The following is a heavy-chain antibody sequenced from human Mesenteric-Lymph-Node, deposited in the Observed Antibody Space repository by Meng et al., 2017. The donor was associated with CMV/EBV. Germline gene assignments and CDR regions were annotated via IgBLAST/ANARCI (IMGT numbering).Heavy chain of an antibody. V-gene: IGHV1-46*01. Sequence: ASVKVSCKASGYTFTSYYMHWVRQAPGQGLEWMGIINPSGGSTSYAQKFQGRVTMTRDTSTSTVYMELSSLRSEDTAVYYCAIEWAIFGVVIPSHYYGMDVWGQGTTVTVSS. D-gene: IGHD3-3*01. CDR1: GYTFTSYY. J-gene: IGHJ6*02. CDR2: INPSGGST. CDR3: AIEWAIFGVVIPSHYYGMDV.